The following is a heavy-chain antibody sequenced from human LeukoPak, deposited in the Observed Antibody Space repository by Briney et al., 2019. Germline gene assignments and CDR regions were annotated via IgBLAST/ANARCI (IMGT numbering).Heavy chain of an antibody. J-gene: IGHJ4*02. CDR3: ARHGPSLSTSFDY. D-gene: IGHD2-2*01. CDR1: GGSISSSSYY. CDR2: IYYSGST. Sequence: SETLSLTCTVSGGSISSSSYYWGWIRQPPGKGLEWIGSIYYSGSTYYNPSLKSRVTISVDTSKSHFSLKLSSVTAADTAVYYCARHGPSLSTSFDYWGRGTLVTVSS. V-gene: IGHV4-39*01.